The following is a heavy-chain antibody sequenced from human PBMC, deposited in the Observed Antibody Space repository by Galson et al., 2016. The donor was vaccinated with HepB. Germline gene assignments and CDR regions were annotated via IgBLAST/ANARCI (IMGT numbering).Heavy chain of an antibody. J-gene: IGHJ4*02. D-gene: IGHD2-15*01. V-gene: IGHV3-7*03. CDR2: INQDGSEK. Sequence: SLRLSCAASGFTFNFYLMSWVRQAPGKGLEWVANINQDGSEKSYMDSVKGRFTISRDNAKNSLYLQMNSLRAEDTAVYYCAKDCRYGDSGCHFDSWGQGTLLTVSS. CDR3: AKDCRYGDSGCHFDS. CDR1: GFTFNFYL.